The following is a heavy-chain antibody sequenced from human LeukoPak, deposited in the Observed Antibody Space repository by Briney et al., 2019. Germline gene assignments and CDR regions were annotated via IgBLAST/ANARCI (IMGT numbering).Heavy chain of an antibody. CDR3: ARDEAGIDY. J-gene: IGHJ4*02. D-gene: IGHD6-19*01. CDR1: GYTLTELS. CDR2: FDPEDGET. Sequence: APVKVSCKVSGYTLTELSMHWVRQAPGKGLEWMGGFDPEDGETIYAQKFQGRVTMTRDTPISTAYMELSRLRSDDTAVYYCARDEAGIDYWGQGTLVTVSS. V-gene: IGHV1-24*01.